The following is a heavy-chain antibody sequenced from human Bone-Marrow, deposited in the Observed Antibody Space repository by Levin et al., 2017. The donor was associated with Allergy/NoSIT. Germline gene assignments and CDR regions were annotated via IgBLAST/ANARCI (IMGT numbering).Heavy chain of an antibody. V-gene: IGHV3-74*01. CDR1: GFSLSSKW. D-gene: IGHD6-6*01. Sequence: GGSLRLSCVASGFSLSSKWMHWVRQAPGKGPVWVSGVNSDGRSTNYADSVRGRFTMSRDTAKNTLYLQMDSLRAEDTAVYYCVASTSSSDHWGQGTLVTVSS. CDR2: VNSDGRST. J-gene: IGHJ4*02. CDR3: VASTSSSDH.